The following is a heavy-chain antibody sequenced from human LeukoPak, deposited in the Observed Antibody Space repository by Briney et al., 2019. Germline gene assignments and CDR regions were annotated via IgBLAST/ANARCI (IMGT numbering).Heavy chain of an antibody. J-gene: IGHJ4*02. D-gene: IGHD2-2*01. CDR2: ISGSGGST. CDR3: AKGGCRSTSCHFDY. CDR1: GFTFSSYA. Sequence: PGGSLRLSCAASGFTFSSYAMHWVHQAPGKGLEWVAAISGSGGSTYYADSVKGRFTISRDNSKNTLYLQMNSLRAEDTAVYYCAKGGCRSTSCHFDYWGQGTLVTVSS. V-gene: IGHV3-23*01.